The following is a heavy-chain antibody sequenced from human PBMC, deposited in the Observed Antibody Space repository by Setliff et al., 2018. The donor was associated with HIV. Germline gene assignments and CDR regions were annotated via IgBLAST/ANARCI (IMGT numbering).Heavy chain of an antibody. D-gene: IGHD6-19*01. Sequence: ASVKVSCKVSGYTLSELTMHWVRQAPGKGLGWMGRFDPEDGNTLYAQRLQGRVIMTEDSSTDTAYMELSSRTSDDTAVYYCATAKEHWLSEGGFDYWGQGTLVTVSS. J-gene: IGHJ4*02. CDR2: FDPEDGNT. CDR3: ATAKEHWLSEGGFDY. V-gene: IGHV1-24*01. CDR1: GYTLSELT.